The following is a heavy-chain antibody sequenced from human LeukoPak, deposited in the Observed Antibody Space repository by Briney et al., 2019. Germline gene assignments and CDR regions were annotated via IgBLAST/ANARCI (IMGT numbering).Heavy chain of an antibody. V-gene: IGHV4-59*01. CDR1: GGSISSYY. Sequence: SETLSLTCTVSGGSISSYYWSWIRQPPGKGLEWIGYIYYSGSTNYNPSLKSRVTISVDTSKNQFSLKLSSVTAADTAVYYCARAPRFLHNNRFDPWGQGTLVTVPS. CDR3: ARAPRFLHNNRFDP. D-gene: IGHD3-10*01. CDR2: IYYSGST. J-gene: IGHJ5*02.